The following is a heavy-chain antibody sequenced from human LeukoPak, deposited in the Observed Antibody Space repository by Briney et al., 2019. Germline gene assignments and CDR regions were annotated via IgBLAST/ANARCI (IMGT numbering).Heavy chain of an antibody. V-gene: IGHV3-48*04. CDR2: ICRSGTTI. D-gene: IGHD3-9*01. CDR1: GFTFSSYW. J-gene: IGHJ4*02. CDR3: ARSGKIYFDWLLDY. Sequence: GGSLRLSCAASGFTFSSYWMSWVRQAPGKGLEWVSYICRSGTTIHYADSVKGRFTISWDNAKKSLYLQMNSLRAEDTAVYYCARSGKIYFDWLLDYWGQGPLVTVSS.